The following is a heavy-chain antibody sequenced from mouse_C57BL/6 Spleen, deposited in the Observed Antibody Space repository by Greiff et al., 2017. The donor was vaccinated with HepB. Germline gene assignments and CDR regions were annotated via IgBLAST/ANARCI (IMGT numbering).Heavy chain of an antibody. Sequence: EVKLVESGGGLVQPGGSLKLSCAASGFTFSDYYMYWVRQTPEKRLEWVAYISNGGGSTYYPDTVKGRFTISRDNAKNTLYLQMSRRKSEDTAMYSCARRGGGYDYDGAMDYWGQGTSVTVSS. V-gene: IGHV5-12*01. CDR1: GFTFSDYY. CDR2: ISNGGGST. D-gene: IGHD2-4*01. J-gene: IGHJ4*01. CDR3: ARRGGGYDYDGAMDY.